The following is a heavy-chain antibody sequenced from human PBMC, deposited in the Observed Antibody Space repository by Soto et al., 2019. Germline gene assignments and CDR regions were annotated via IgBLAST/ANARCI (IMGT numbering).Heavy chain of an antibody. J-gene: IGHJ4*02. CDR3: ARAPSTGIGGRRFDS. Sequence: SVTRSLTCPVCKGSISGYYWSWIRQPPGKGLEWIGEINHSGSTNYNPSLKSRVTISVDTSKNSLYLQMNSLRADDMAVYYCARAPSTGIGGRRFDSWGQGTLVTVS. D-gene: IGHD6-6*01. V-gene: IGHV4-34*01. CDR1: KGSISGYY. CDR2: INHSGST.